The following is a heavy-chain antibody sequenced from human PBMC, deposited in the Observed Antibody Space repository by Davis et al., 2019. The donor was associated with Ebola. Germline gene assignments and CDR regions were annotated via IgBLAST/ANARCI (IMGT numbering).Heavy chain of an antibody. Sequence: PGGSLRLSCAASGFTFDDYTMHWVRQAPGKGLEWVSGISWNSGSIGYADSVKGRFTISRDNAKNSLYLQMNSLKTEDTAVYYCTRHGDIVVVPAAISGYYYYYMDVWGKGTTVTVSS. CDR3: TRHGDIVVVPAAISGYYYYYMDV. J-gene: IGHJ6*03. V-gene: IGHV3-9*01. D-gene: IGHD2-2*01. CDR1: GFTFDDYT. CDR2: ISWNSGSI.